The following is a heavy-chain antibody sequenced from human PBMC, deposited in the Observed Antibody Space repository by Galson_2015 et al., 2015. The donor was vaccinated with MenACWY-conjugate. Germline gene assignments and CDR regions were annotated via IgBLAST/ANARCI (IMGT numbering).Heavy chain of an antibody. Sequence: SLRLSCAASGFTFSTYSMNWVRQAPGEGLEWVSSISSSSYIYYADSVKGRFTISRDNAKNSLYLQMNSLRAEDTAVYYCAREPAPMVRNDVSYWGQGTLVTVSS. CDR3: AREPAPMVRNDVSY. V-gene: IGHV3-21*01. D-gene: IGHD3-10*01. J-gene: IGHJ4*02. CDR1: GFTFSTYS. CDR2: ISSSSYI.